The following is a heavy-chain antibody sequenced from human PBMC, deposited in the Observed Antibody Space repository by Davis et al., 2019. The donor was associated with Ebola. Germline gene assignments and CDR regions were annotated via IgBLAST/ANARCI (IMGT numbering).Heavy chain of an antibody. Sequence: ESLKIPCAASGFTFDDYAMSRVRQAPGKGLEWITGISNGGSRKDDADSVRGRFTISRDNSKNTLYLQMNSLRVEDTAIYFCARGLQCGGDCYAFFDLWGLGTLVTVSS. D-gene: IGHD2-21*02. J-gene: IGHJ4*02. CDR2: ISNGGSRK. CDR1: GFTFDDYA. CDR3: ARGLQCGGDCYAFFDL. V-gene: IGHV3-23*01.